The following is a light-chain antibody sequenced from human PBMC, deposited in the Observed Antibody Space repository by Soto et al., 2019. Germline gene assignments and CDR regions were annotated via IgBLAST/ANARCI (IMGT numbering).Light chain of an antibody. CDR2: GNS. V-gene: IGLV1-40*01. Sequence: QSALTQPPSLSGAPGQRVPIPCTGSSSNIGAGYDVHWYQQLPGTAPKLLIYGNSNRPSGVPDRFSGSKSGTSASLAITGLQAEDEADYYCQSYDSSLSGSDVFGTGTKLTVL. CDR1: SSNIGAGYD. CDR3: QSYDSSLSGSDV. J-gene: IGLJ1*01.